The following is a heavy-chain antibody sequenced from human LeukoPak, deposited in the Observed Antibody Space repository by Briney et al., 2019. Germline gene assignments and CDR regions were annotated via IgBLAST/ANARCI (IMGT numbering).Heavy chain of an antibody. D-gene: IGHD3-3*01. CDR2: IYPGDSDT. J-gene: IGHJ4*02. CDR1: GYSFTSCW. V-gene: IGHV5-51*01. CDR3: ARHSAPITIFGVVMTPGGTNDY. Sequence: GESLKISCKGSGYSFTSCWIGWVRQMPGKGLEWMGIIYPGDSDTRYSPSFQGQVTISADKSISTAYLQWSSLKASDTAMYYCARHSAPITIFGVVMTPGGTNDYWGQGTLVTVSS.